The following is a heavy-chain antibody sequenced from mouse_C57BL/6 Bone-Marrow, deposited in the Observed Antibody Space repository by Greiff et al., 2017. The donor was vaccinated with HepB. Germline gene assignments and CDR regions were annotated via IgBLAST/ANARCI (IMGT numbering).Heavy chain of an antibody. CDR2: ISNGGGST. CDR3: AKRGYPYAMDY. J-gene: IGHJ4*01. D-gene: IGHD2-2*01. CDR1: GFTFSDYY. Sequence: EVQLVESGGGLVQPGGSLKLSCAASGFTFSDYYMHWVRQTPEKRLEWVEYISNGGGSTYYPDTVKGRCTISRDNTKNTLYLQMSRLKSEDTAMYYGAKRGYPYAMDYWGQGTSVTVSS. V-gene: IGHV5-12*01.